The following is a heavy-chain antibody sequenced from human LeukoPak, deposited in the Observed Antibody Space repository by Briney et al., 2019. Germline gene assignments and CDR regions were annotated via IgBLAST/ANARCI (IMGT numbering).Heavy chain of an antibody. CDR3: ASGWNYDYFDY. Sequence: SETLSLTCTVSGGSISSYYWSWIRQPPVKGLEWIGYIYYSGSTNYNPSLKSRVTISVDTSKNQFSLKLSSVTAADTAVYYCASGWNYDYFDYWGQGTLVTVSS. CDR1: GGSISSYY. J-gene: IGHJ4*02. V-gene: IGHV4-59*01. D-gene: IGHD1-7*01. CDR2: IYYSGST.